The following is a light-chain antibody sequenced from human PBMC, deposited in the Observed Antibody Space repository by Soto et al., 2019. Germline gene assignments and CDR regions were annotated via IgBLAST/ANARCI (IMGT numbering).Light chain of an antibody. CDR2: GAS. Sequence: EIVMTQSPATLSVSPGERATLSCRASQSVSSNLAWYQQKPGQAPRLLIYGASTRATGIPARFSGSGSGTEFTLTISSLQSEDFAVYYCPQYNNWPYTGGQGTKLEIK. V-gene: IGKV3-15*01. J-gene: IGKJ2*01. CDR1: QSVSSN. CDR3: PQYNNWPYT.